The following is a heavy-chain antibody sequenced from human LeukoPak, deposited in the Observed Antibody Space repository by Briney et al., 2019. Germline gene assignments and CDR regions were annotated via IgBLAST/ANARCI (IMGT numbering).Heavy chain of an antibody. J-gene: IGHJ3*02. Sequence: NPSETLSLTCTVSGGSISSYYWSWIRQPPGKGLEWIGYIYYSGSTNYNPSLKSRVTISVDTSKNQFSLKLSSVTAADTAVYYCARHHHHEQWLDPRSAFDIWGQGTMVTVSS. CDR3: ARHHHHEQWLDPRSAFDI. CDR1: GGSISSYY. CDR2: IYYSGST. V-gene: IGHV4-59*08. D-gene: IGHD6-19*01.